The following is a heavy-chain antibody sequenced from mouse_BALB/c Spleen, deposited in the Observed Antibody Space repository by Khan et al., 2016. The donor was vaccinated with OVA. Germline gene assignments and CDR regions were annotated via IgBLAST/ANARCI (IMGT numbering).Heavy chain of an antibody. J-gene: IGHJ4*01. Sequence: QVQLQQPGAELVKPGASVKLSCKASGYTFTSYWMHWVKQRPGQGLEWIGEINPSNGRTNYNEQFKSKATLTVDKSSSTAYMQLSSLTSEDSAVYYGARAYYGYDEGAMDYWGQGTSVTVSS. D-gene: IGHD2-9*01. CDR2: INPSNGRT. CDR3: ARAYYGYDEGAMDY. V-gene: IGHV1S81*02. CDR1: GYTFTSYW.